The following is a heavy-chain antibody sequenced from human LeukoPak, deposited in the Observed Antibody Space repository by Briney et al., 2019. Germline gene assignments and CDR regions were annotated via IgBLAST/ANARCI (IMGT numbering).Heavy chain of an antibody. CDR3: ARDNHDILTGSPPPYYFDY. Sequence: ASVKVSCKASGYTFTGYYMHWVRQAPGQGLEWMGWINPNSGGTNYAQKFQGRVTMTRDTPISTAYMELSRLRSDDTAVYYCARDNHDILTGSPPPYYFDYWGQGTLVTVSS. CDR1: GYTFTGYY. V-gene: IGHV1-2*02. D-gene: IGHD3-9*01. J-gene: IGHJ4*02. CDR2: INPNSGGT.